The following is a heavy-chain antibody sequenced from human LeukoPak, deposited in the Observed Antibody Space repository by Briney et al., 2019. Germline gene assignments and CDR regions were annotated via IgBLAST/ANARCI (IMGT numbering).Heavy chain of an antibody. CDR1: GFTFSSYS. CDR3: AREADIVVVPAAINAFDI. CDR2: ISSSSSYI. J-gene: IGHJ3*02. Sequence: PGGSLRLSCAASGFTFSSYSMNWVRQAPGKGLEWVSSISSSSSYIYYADSVKGRFTISRDNAKNSLYLQMNSLRAEDTAVYYCAREADIVVVPAAINAFDIWGQGTMVTVSS. D-gene: IGHD2-2*02. V-gene: IGHV3-21*01.